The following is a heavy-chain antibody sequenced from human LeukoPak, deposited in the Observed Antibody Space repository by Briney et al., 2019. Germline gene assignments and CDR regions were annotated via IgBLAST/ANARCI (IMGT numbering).Heavy chain of an antibody. D-gene: IGHD1-1*01. J-gene: IGHJ5*02. CDR3: ARDDVAWNDVHWFDP. V-gene: IGHV3-21*01. CDR1: GFTFRYYT. CDR2: ISSTGSSI. Sequence: GGSLRLSCAASGFTFRYYTMSWVRQAPGKGLEWVSSISSTGSSIYYADSVKGRFTISRDNAKNSLYLQMSSLRVEDTAVYYCARDDVAWNDVHWFDPWGQGTLVTVSS.